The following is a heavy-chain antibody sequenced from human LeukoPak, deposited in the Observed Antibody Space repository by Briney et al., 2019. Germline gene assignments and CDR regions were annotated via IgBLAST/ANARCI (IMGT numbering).Heavy chain of an antibody. D-gene: IGHD1-26*01. J-gene: IGHJ4*02. CDR3: ARVGISGSFLFDY. V-gene: IGHV1-69*13. Sequence: ASVKVSCKASGGTFSSYAISWVRQAPGQGLEWMGGIIPIFGTANYAQKFQGRVTITADESTSTAYMELSSLRSADTAVYYCARVGISGSFLFDYWGQGTLVTVSS. CDR2: IIPIFGTA. CDR1: GGTFSSYA.